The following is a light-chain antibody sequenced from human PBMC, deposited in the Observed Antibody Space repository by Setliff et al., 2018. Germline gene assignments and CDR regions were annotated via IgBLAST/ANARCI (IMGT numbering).Light chain of an antibody. J-gene: IGLJ1*01. CDR1: SSNLDDSS. CDR2: NDN. CDR3: CSYAGSSTFV. V-gene: IGLV1-44*01. Sequence: QSVLTPPPSASGTPGQPVTISCSGSSSNLDDSSVTWYQQLPGTAPKLLIYNDNQRPSGVPDRFSGSKSGTSASLAISGLQSEDEADYYCCSYAGSSTFVFGTGTKVTVL.